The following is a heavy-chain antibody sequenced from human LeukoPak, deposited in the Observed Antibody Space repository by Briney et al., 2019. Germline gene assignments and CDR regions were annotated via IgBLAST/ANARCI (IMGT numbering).Heavy chain of an antibody. CDR1: GGSISSSSYY. CDR3: ASYGSGSYYYYFDY. CDR2: IYYSGST. D-gene: IGHD3-10*01. Sequence: SQTLSLTCAVSGGSISSSSYYWGWIRQPPGKGLKWIGSIYYSGSTYYNPSLKSRVTVSVDPSKNQFSLKLSSVTAANTAVYYCASYGSGSYYYYFDYWGQGTLVTVSS. V-gene: IGHV4-39*01. J-gene: IGHJ4*02.